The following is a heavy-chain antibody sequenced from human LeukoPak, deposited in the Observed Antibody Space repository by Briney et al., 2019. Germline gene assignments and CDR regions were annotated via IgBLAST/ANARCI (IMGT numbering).Heavy chain of an antibody. J-gene: IGHJ4*02. D-gene: IGHD6-6*01. Sequence: GASVKVSCKASGYTFTGYYMHWVRQAPGQGLEWMGWINPNSGGTNYAQKFQGRVTMTRDTSISTAYMELSRLRSDDTGVYYCAKVSRSIAARGDFDYWGQGTLVTVSS. V-gene: IGHV1-2*02. CDR2: INPNSGGT. CDR1: GYTFTGYY. CDR3: AKVSRSIAARGDFDY.